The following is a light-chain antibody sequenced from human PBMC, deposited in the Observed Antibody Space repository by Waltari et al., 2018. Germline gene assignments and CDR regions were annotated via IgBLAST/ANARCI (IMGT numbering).Light chain of an antibody. Sequence: EIVLTQSPGTLYLSPGERVTLPCRASQSVSSSYLAWYQQKPGQAPRLLIYGASSRATGIPDRFSGSGSGTDFTLTISRLEPEDFAVYYCQQYGSSRFTFGPGTKVDIK. CDR1: QSVSSSY. CDR3: QQYGSSRFT. J-gene: IGKJ3*01. CDR2: GAS. V-gene: IGKV3-20*01.